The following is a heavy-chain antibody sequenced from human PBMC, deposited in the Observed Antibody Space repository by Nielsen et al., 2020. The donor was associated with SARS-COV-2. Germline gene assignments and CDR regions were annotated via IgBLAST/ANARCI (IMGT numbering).Heavy chain of an antibody. D-gene: IGHD2-2*01. CDR3: ARDYRYCTSTSCYSHGLDV. CDR1: GGSFSGYC. CDR2: IYYSGST. J-gene: IGHJ6*02. Sequence: SETLSLTCAVYGGSFSGYCWSWVRQTPGKGLEWIGYIYYSGSTYYNPSLKSRVTISVDTSKNQFSLKLSSVTAADTAVYYCARDYRYCTSTSCYSHGLDVWGQGTAVTVSS. V-gene: IGHV4-34*09.